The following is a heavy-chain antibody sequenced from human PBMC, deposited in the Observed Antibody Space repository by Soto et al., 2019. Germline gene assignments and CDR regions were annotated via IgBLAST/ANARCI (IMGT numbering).Heavy chain of an antibody. CDR1: GGSFSGYY. CDR2: INHSGST. Sequence: SETKSLTCAVDGGSFSGYYWSWIRKTTGKGLEWIGEINHSGSTNYNPSLKSRVTISVDTSKNQFSLKLSSVTAADTAVYYCAILVRGVTLGYYYYYMDVWGKGTTVTVSS. D-gene: IGHD3-10*01. J-gene: IGHJ6*03. CDR3: AILVRGVTLGYYYYYMDV. V-gene: IGHV4-34*01.